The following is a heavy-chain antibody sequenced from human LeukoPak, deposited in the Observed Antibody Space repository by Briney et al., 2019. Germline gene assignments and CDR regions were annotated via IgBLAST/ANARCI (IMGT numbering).Heavy chain of an antibody. CDR1: GFSFSGNA. D-gene: IGHD1-26*01. V-gene: IGHV3-64D*09. J-gene: IGHJ4*01. Sequence: PWGSLTLSSSASGFSFSGNARHWVRQAPGKGLEYVSAISSNGPGTYYVDSVKGRFTISRDNSKNTLYLQMSSLRLEDTALYYCVKGGNEGGDYWGQGTMVTVSS. CDR3: VKGGNEGGDY. CDR2: ISSNGPGT.